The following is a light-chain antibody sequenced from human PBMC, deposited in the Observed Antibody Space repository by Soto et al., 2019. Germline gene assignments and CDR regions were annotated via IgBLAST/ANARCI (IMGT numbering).Light chain of an antibody. CDR2: DVT. V-gene: IGLV2-14*01. CDR3: SAYRTGGSYV. Sequence: QSALTQPASVSGSPGLSIAISCTGTSSDVGGYNSVSWYQQHPGKAPKLVIYDVTSRPSGVSNRFSGSKSGNTASLTISGLHAEDESDYYSSAYRTGGSYVSCTGSKVPVL. J-gene: IGLJ1*01. CDR1: SSDVGGYNS.